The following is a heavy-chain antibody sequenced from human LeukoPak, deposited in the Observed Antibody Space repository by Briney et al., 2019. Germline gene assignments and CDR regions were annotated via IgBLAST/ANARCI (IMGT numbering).Heavy chain of an antibody. CDR2: MNPNSGNT. Sequence: GASVKVSCKASGYTFTSYDINWVRQATGQGLEWMGWMNPNSGNTGYAQKFQGRVTMTRNTSISTAYMELSSLRSEDTAVYYCARGIVVVPAAILCWFDPWGQGTLVNVSS. D-gene: IGHD2-2*02. J-gene: IGHJ5*02. CDR3: ARGIVVVPAAILCWFDP. V-gene: IGHV1-8*01. CDR1: GYTFTSYD.